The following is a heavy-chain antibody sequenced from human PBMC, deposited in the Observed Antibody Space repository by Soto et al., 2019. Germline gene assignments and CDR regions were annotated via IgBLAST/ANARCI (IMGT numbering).Heavy chain of an antibody. V-gene: IGHV1-8*01. D-gene: IGHD2-15*01. CDR1: GYTFTNYD. CDR3: ARDPSYCSGGSCLAFDY. J-gene: IGHJ4*01. CDR2: MNPKSGNT. Sequence: ASVKVSCKASGYTFTNYDINWVRQATGQGLEWMGWMNPKSGNTGFAQQFQGRVTMTRDTSISTAYMELTSLRSEDTAVYYCARDPSYCSGGSCLAFDYWG.